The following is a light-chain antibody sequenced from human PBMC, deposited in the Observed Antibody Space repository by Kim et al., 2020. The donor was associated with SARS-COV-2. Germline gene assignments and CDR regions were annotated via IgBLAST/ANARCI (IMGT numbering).Light chain of an antibody. Sequence: LSPGERATLTHRASQSVCNYIAWYQQKPGQAPRLLIYDASNSATAIPDRFTGSGSGTDFTLTISSLGPEDCAVYFCQQRNNWPQTFGQGTKVDIK. V-gene: IGKV3-11*01. J-gene: IGKJ1*01. CDR2: DAS. CDR1: QSVCNY. CDR3: QQRNNWPQT.